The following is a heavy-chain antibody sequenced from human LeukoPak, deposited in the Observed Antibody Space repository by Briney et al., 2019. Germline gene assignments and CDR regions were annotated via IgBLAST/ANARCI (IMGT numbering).Heavy chain of an antibody. V-gene: IGHV3-30-3*01. CDR3: ARGWEDSSGWLPENYFDY. CDR1: GFTFSSYA. Sequence: AGGSLRLSCAASGFTFSSYAMHWIRQAPGKGLEWVAVISYDGSNKYYADSVKGRFTISRDNSKNTLYLQMNSLRAEDTAVYYCARGWEDSSGWLPENYFDYWGQGTLVTVSS. J-gene: IGHJ4*02. D-gene: IGHD6-19*01. CDR2: ISYDGSNK.